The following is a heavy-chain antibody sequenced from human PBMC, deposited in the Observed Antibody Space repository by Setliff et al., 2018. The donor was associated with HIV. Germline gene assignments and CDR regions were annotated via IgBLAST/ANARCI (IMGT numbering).Heavy chain of an antibody. Sequence: SETLSLTCTVSGGSISSSSYYWGWIRQPPGKGLEWIGSIYYSGSTYYNPSLKSRVTISVDTSKNQFSLKLNSVTAADTAVYYCARGVTDGYSYGNDAFDIWGQGTMVTVSS. CDR3: ARGVTDGYSYGNDAFDI. CDR2: IYYSGST. CDR1: GGSISSSSYY. V-gene: IGHV4-39*01. D-gene: IGHD5-18*01. J-gene: IGHJ3*02.